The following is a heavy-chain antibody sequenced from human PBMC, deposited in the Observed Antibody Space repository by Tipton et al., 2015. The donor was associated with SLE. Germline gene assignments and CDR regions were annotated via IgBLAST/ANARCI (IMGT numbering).Heavy chain of an antibody. Sequence: TLSLTCSVSGYSISSGYYWGWIRQSPGKGLEWIGNIYYSGITLYNPSLKSRVTISVDTFKNEFSLKMRSVTAADTAVYSCARVAHRWEPPRPDHYYIDVWGRGTTVTVSS. CDR1: GYSISSGYY. CDR2: IYYSGIT. J-gene: IGHJ6*03. CDR3: ARVAHRWEPPRPDHYYIDV. V-gene: IGHV4-38-2*01. D-gene: IGHD1-26*01.